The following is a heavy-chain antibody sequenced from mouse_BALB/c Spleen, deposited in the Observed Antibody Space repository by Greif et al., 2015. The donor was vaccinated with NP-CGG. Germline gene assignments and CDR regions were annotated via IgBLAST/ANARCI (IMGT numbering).Heavy chain of an antibody. CDR3: TRYGSYSYFDV. CDR1: GYTFTSYY. D-gene: IGHD2-1*01. CDR2: INPSNGGT. V-gene: IGHV1S81*02. J-gene: IGHJ1*01. Sequence: VQLQQSGAELMKPGASVKLSCKASGYTFTSYYMYWVKQRPGQGLEWIGEINPSNGGTNFNEKFKSKATLTVDKSSSTAYMQLSGLTSEDSAVYYCTRYGSYSYFDVWGAGTTVTVSS.